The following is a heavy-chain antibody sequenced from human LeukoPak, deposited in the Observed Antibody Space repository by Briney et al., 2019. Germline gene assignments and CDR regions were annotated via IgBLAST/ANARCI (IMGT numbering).Heavy chain of an antibody. CDR3: ARVSAYCSSTSCYISRAWFDP. V-gene: IGHV4-34*01. D-gene: IGHD2-2*02. Sequence: PSETLSLTCAVYGGSFSGYYWSWIRQPPGKGLEWIGEINHSGSTNYSPSLKSRVTISVDTSKNQFSLKLSSVTAADTAVYYCARVSAYCSSTSCYISRAWFDPWGQGTLVTVSS. CDR1: GGSFSGYY. CDR2: INHSGST. J-gene: IGHJ5*02.